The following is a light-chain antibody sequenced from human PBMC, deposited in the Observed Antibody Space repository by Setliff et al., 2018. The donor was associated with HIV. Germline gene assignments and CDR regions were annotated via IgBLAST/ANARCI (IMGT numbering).Light chain of an antibody. CDR1: QSINYNY. V-gene: IGKV3-20*01. Sequence: EIVLTQSPDTLSLSPGERATLSCKASQSINYNYLAWYQQKPGQALRLLILGASSRATGVPDRFSGSGSGTDFTLSISRLDPEDFAVYYCQQYGSSTSFGQGTKVDIK. CDR3: QQYGSSTS. J-gene: IGKJ1*01. CDR2: GAS.